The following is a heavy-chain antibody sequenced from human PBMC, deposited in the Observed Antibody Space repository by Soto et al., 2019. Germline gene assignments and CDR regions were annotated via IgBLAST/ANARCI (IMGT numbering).Heavy chain of an antibody. J-gene: IGHJ4*02. Sequence: QVQLVQSGAEVKKPGSSVKVSCKASGGTFSSYAISWVRQAPGQGLEWMGGIIPIFGTANYAQKFQGRVTITADESTSTAHMELSSLRSEDTAVYYCAREKVRGLIAAEGVVDYWGQGTLVTVSS. CDR3: AREKVRGLIAAEGVVDY. D-gene: IGHD6-13*01. CDR1: GGTFSSYA. CDR2: IIPIFGTA. V-gene: IGHV1-69*12.